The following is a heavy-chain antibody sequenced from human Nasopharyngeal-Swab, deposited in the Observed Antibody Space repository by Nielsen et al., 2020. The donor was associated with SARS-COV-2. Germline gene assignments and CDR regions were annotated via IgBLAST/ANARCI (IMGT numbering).Heavy chain of an antibody. J-gene: IGHJ6*03. CDR2: ISYDGSNK. V-gene: IGHV3-30*18. D-gene: IGHD6-13*01. CDR1: GFTFNSYG. CDR3: AKGDSSNWSDYYMDV. Sequence: GGSLRLSCAASGFTFNSYGMHWVRQAPGKGLEWVAVISYDGSNKYYADSVKGRFTISRDNSKNTLYLQMSSLRAEDTAVYYCAKGDSSNWSDYYMDVWGKGTTVTVSS.